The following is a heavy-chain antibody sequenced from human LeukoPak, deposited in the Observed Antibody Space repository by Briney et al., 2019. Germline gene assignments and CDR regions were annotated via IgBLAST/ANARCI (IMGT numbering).Heavy chain of an antibody. V-gene: IGHV5-51*01. CDR1: GYTFSTYY. Sequence: GESLKISCAGYGYTFSTYYIGWVRQMPGKGLEWMAIIHPGGSDIRYSPSFQGPVTISADKYINNAYLQWTSLKASDTAMYYCATYNTVWPVFWGLGTLVTVSS. D-gene: IGHD3-10*01. CDR2: IHPGGSDI. J-gene: IGHJ4*02. CDR3: ATYNTVWPVF.